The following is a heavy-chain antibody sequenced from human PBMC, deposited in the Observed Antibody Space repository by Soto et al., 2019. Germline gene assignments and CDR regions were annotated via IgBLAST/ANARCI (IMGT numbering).Heavy chain of an antibody. V-gene: IGHV3-49*04. CDR1: GFTFGDYA. Sequence: EVQLVESGGGLVQPGRSLRLSCTASGFTFGDYAMSWVRQAPGKGLEWVGFIRSKAYGGTTEYAASVKGRFTISRDDSKSIAYLQMNSLKTEDTAVYYCTSPKKVGATGGDYYYYYGMDVWGQGTTVTVSS. CDR3: TSPKKVGATGGDYYYYYGMDV. CDR2: IRSKAYGGTT. D-gene: IGHD1-26*01. J-gene: IGHJ6*02.